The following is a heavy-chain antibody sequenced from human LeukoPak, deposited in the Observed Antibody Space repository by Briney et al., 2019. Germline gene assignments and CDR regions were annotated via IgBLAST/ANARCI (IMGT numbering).Heavy chain of an antibody. CDR1: GFTFSSYW. J-gene: IGHJ4*02. D-gene: IGHD6-19*01. CDR2: IKQDGSEK. Sequence: PGGSLRLSCAASGFTFSSYWMSWVRQAPGKGLEWVANIKQDGSEKYYVDSVGGRFTISRDNAKKSLYLQMNSLRAEDTAVYYCARRSGIAVAGAFDYWGQGTLVTVSS. CDR3: ARRSGIAVAGAFDY. V-gene: IGHV3-7*01.